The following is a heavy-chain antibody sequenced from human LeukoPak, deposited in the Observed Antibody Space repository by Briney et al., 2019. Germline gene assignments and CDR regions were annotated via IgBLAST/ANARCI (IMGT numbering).Heavy chain of an antibody. V-gene: IGHV3-23*01. CDR2: ISGSGGST. CDR3: AKLSMAIWGAFDY. J-gene: IGHJ4*02. D-gene: IGHD2/OR15-2a*01. CDR1: GFTFSSYA. Sequence: PGGSLRLSCAASGFTFSSYAMSWVRQAPGKGLEWVSAISGSGGSTYYADSVKGRFTISRDKSKNTLYLQMNSLRAEDTAVYYCAKLSMAIWGAFDYWGQGTLVTVSS.